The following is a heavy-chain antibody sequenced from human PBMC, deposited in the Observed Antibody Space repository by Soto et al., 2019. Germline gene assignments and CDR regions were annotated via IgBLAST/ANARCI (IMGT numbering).Heavy chain of an antibody. Sequence: SETLSLTCSVSGGSISSGYWTWIRQPPGKGLEWIGYIYYGGSINYNPSLKSRVIISVDTAKNQFSLRLSSVSAADTAVYYCARYNAASGTYYFDFWGQGALVTVPQ. D-gene: IGHD6-13*01. CDR1: GGSISSGY. CDR3: ARYNAASGTYYFDF. V-gene: IGHV4-59*12. J-gene: IGHJ4*02. CDR2: IYYGGSI.